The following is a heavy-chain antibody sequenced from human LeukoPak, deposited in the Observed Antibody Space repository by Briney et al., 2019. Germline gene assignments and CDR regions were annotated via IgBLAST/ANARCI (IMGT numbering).Heavy chain of an antibody. J-gene: IGHJ3*02. Sequence: PGGSLRLSCAASGFTFKTYGMHWLRQAPGKGLEWVAFIRYDESDKYYADSVKGRFTISRDNSKNTLYLQMNSLRAEDTAVYYCARDPGGRDSAFDIWGQGTMVTVSS. CDR3: ARDPGGRDSAFDI. CDR2: IRYDESDK. D-gene: IGHD1-26*01. CDR1: GFTFKTYG. V-gene: IGHV3-30*02.